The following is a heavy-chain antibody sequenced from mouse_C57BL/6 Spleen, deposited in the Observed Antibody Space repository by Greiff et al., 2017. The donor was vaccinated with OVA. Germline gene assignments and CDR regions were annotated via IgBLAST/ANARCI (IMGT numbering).Heavy chain of an antibody. CDR1: GYSFTGYY. Sequence: EVQLQESGPELVKPGASVKISCKASGYSFTGYYMNWVKQSPEKSLEWIGEINPSTGGTTYNQKFKAKATLTVDKSSSTAYMQLKSLTSEDSAVDYCARRTEDYYAMDYWGQGTSVTVSS. CDR3: ARRTEDYYAMDY. J-gene: IGHJ4*01. CDR2: INPSTGGT. V-gene: IGHV1-42*01.